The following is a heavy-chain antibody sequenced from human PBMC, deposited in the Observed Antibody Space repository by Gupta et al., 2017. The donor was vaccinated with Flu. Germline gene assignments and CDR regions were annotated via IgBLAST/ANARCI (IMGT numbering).Heavy chain of an antibody. CDR2: YDGSYK. Sequence: YDGSYKYYGDSVKGRFTISRDNSKNTLFLQVNSLIPEDTAVYYCAKDQREYCSGGSCYPQILDYWGQGPLVTVSS. CDR3: AKDQREYCSGGSCYPQILDY. D-gene: IGHD2-15*01. V-gene: IGHV3-30*02. J-gene: IGHJ4*02.